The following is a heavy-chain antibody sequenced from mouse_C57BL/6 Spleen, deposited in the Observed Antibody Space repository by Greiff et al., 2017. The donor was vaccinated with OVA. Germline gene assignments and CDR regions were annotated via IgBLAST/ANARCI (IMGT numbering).Heavy chain of an antibody. CDR1: GYSFTGYY. V-gene: IGHV1-42*01. CDR3: ARYYGSSPMGY. D-gene: IGHD1-1*01. J-gene: IGHJ4*01. CDR2: INPSTGGT. Sequence: EVQLQQSGPELVKPGASVKISCKASGYSFTGYYMNWVKQSPEKSLEWIGEINPSTGGTTYNQKFKAKATLTVDKSSSTAYMQLKSLTSEDSAVYYCARYYGSSPMGYWGQGTSVTVSS.